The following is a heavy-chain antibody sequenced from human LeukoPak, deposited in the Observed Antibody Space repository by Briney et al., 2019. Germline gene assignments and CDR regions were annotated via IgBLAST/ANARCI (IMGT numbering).Heavy chain of an antibody. CDR2: IYYSGST. V-gene: IGHV4-61*01. CDR3: AREDSYGLIDY. Sequence: SETLSLTCAVSGYSISSGYFWGWIRQPPGKGLEWIGYIYYSGSTNYNPSLKSRVTISVDTSKNQFSLKLSSVTAADTAAYYCAREDSYGLIDYWGQGTLVTVSS. J-gene: IGHJ4*02. D-gene: IGHD5-18*01. CDR1: GYSISSGYF.